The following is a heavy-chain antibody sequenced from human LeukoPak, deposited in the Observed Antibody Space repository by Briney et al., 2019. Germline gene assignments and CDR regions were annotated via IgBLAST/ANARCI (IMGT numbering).Heavy chain of an antibody. CDR3: ARAYSSKHYATFQH. CDR1: GYTFTSYG. J-gene: IGHJ1*01. CDR2: ISAYNGNT. Sequence: RRASVKVSCKASGYTFTSYGISWVRQAPGQGLEWMGWISAYNGNTNYAQKLQGRVTMTTDTSTSTAYMELRSLRSDDTAVYYCARAYSSKHYATFQHWGQGTLVTVSS. V-gene: IGHV1-18*04. D-gene: IGHD2-2*01.